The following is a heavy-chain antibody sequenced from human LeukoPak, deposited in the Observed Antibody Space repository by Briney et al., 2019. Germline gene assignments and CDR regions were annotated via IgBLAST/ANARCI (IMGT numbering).Heavy chain of an antibody. CDR2: ISGSGGST. J-gene: IGHJ3*02. D-gene: IGHD3-3*01. CDR1: GFTFSSYA. CDR3: ATAGHYDFWSGSPAFDI. Sequence: GGSLRLSCAASGFTFSSYAMSWVRQAPGKGLEWVSAISGSGGSTYYADSVKGRFTISRDNSKNTLYLQMNSLRAEDTAVYYCATAGHYDFWSGSPAFDIWGQGTMVTVSS. V-gene: IGHV3-23*01.